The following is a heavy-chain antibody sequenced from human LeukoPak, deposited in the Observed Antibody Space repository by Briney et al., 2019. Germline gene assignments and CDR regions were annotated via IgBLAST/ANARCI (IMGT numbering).Heavy chain of an antibody. CDR1: GFTFSIYW. D-gene: IGHD6-13*01. Sequence: PGGSLRLSCVASGFTFSIYWMSWVRQAPGRGPEWLAIIKEDGSVIWDVESVRGRFTISRDNAKNSVYLEMNSLRAEDTAVYYCARGSGRQQLGQNYWGQGNLVTVSS. V-gene: IGHV3-7*01. CDR2: IKEDGSVI. J-gene: IGHJ4*02. CDR3: ARGSGRQQLGQNY.